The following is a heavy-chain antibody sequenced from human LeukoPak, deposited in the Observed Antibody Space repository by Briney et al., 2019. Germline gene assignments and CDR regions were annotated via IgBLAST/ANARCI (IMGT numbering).Heavy chain of an antibody. CDR2: IYYSGST. J-gene: IGHJ4*02. V-gene: IGHV4-39*07. D-gene: IGHD3-22*01. CDR1: GGSISSSSYY. CDR3: ARDGDSSGYATWFYFDY. Sequence: SETLSLTCTVSGGSISSSSYYWGWIRQPPGKGLEWIGSIYYSGSTFYNPSLKSRVTISVDTSKNQFSLKLSSVTAADTAVYYCARDGDSSGYATWFYFDYWGQGTLVTVSS.